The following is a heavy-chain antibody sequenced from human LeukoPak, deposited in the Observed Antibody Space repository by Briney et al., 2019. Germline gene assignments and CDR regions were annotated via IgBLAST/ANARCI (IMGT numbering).Heavy chain of an antibody. CDR2: ISSSRSTI. V-gene: IGHV3-48*01. J-gene: IGHJ6*03. CDR3: ASGHYDTSGTYYYYMDV. Sequence: GGSLRLSCAASQFTFNTYSMNWVRQAPGKGLEWVSYISSSRSTIYYADSVKGRFTISRDNAKNSLYLQMNSLRADDTAVYYCASGHYDTSGTYYYYMDVWGKGTTVTVSS. CDR1: QFTFNTYS. D-gene: IGHD3-22*01.